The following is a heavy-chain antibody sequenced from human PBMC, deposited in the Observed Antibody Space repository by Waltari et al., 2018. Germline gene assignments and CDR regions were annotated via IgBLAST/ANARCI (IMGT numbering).Heavy chain of an antibody. CDR3: ERVGYVLGYCIGGVCSYSLDH. V-gene: IGHV1-69*11. D-gene: IGHD2-8*02. CDR2: VNPMLGST. CDR1: GGPCPTFS. J-gene: IGHJ5*02. Sequence: QVQMLQSGAALKKPGSSVKVSCKASGGPCPTFSFSWVRQAPGQGRDRMGMVNPMLGSTYYAQKFQGRLTVTANEATSTAYMELSSLRTDDLAVYYCERVGYVLGYCIGGVCSYSLDHWSQGTLVSVSS.